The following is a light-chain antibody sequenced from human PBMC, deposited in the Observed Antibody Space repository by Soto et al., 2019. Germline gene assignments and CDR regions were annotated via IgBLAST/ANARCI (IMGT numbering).Light chain of an antibody. J-gene: IGKJ1*01. V-gene: IGKV3-20*01. CDR1: QSVSSSY. Sequence: EIVLTQSPGTLSLSPGERATLSCRASQSVSSSYLAWYQQNPGQAPRLLIDGACSRATGIPDRFSGSGSGTDFTLTISRLEPEDFAVYYCQQYGSSLPWTFGQGTKVQIK. CDR3: QQYGSSLPWT. CDR2: GAC.